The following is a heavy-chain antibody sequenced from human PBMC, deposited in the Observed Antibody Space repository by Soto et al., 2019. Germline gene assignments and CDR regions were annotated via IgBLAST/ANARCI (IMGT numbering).Heavy chain of an antibody. Sequence: KSSETLSLTCSVSGGSVKSGSYYWTWIRQPPGKGLEWIGTFYYSGTTSQNPPLRSRITISGDTSRNQFSLNLRSVTAADSGVYYCAKLVRDDVRRSDLDHWGQGTLVTVSS. J-gene: IGHJ4*02. D-gene: IGHD3-10*02. V-gene: IGHV4-39*01. CDR2: FYYSGTT. CDR3: AKLVRDDVRRSDLDH. CDR1: GGSVKSGSYY.